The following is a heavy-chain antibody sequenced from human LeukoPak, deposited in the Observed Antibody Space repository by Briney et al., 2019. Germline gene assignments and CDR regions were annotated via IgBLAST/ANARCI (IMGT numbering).Heavy chain of an antibody. CDR2: INHSGST. CDR1: GGSISSSSYY. D-gene: IGHD3-9*01. J-gene: IGHJ4*02. CDR3: ARERPSYYDILTGYYPRSLPYYFDY. V-gene: IGHV4-39*07. Sequence: PSETLSLTCTVSGGSISSSSYYWSWIRQPPGKGLEWIGEINHSGSTNYNPSLKSRVTISVDTSKNQFSPKLSSVTAADTAVYYCARERPSYYDILTGYYPRSLPYYFDYWGQGTLVTVSS.